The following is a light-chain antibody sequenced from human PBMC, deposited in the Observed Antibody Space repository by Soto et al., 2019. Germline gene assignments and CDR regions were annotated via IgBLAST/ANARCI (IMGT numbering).Light chain of an antibody. V-gene: IGKV4-1*01. CDR1: QSVLYSSNNKNY. Sequence: DIVMTQSPDSLAVSLGERATINCKSSQSVLYSSNNKNYLACYQQRPGQPPKLRIYWASTRESGVPDRFSGSGSGTDFTLTITSLQAEDVAVYYCQQYESTPPTFGQGTKLEIK. CDR3: QQYESTPPT. CDR2: WAS. J-gene: IGKJ2*01.